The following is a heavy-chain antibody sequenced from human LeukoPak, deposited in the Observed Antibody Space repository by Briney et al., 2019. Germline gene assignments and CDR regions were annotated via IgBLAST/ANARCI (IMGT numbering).Heavy chain of an antibody. D-gene: IGHD1-26*01. J-gene: IGHJ3*02. CDR3: ARASWAVGATYAFDI. CDR1: GGSISSYY. Sequence: PSETLSLTCTVSGGSISSYYWSWIRQPAGKGLEWIGRIYTSGSTNYNPSLKSRVTMSVDTSKNQFSLKLSSVTAADTAVYYCARASWAVGATYAFDIWGQGTMVTVSS. V-gene: IGHV4-4*07. CDR2: IYTSGST.